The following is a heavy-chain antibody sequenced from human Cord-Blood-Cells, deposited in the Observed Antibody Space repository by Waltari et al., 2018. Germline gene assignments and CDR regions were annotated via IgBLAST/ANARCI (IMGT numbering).Heavy chain of an antibody. D-gene: IGHD3-22*01. CDR3: ARGRDSSGYYFDY. V-gene: IGHV4-34*01. CDR1: GGSFSGYY. Sequence: QVQLQQWGAGLLKPSETLSLTCAVYGGSFSGYYWSWIRQPPGKGLEWIGEINHSGSTNDNPSLKSRVTITVDTSKNQFSLKLSSVTAADTAVYYCARGRDSSGYYFDYWGQGTLVTVSS. J-gene: IGHJ4*02. CDR2: INHSGST.